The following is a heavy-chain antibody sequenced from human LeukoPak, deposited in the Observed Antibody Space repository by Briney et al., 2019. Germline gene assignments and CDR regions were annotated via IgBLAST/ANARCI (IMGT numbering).Heavy chain of an antibody. J-gene: IGHJ4*02. CDR2: INPNSGGT. Sequence: ASVKVSCKASGYTFTGYYMHWVRQAPGQGLEWMGWINPNSGGTNYAQKFQGRVTMTRDTSISTAYMELSRLRSDDTAVYYCARDRDFWSGYLYYFDYWGQGTLVTVSS. CDR3: ARDRDFWSGYLYYFDY. V-gene: IGHV1-2*02. D-gene: IGHD3-3*01. CDR1: GYTFTGYY.